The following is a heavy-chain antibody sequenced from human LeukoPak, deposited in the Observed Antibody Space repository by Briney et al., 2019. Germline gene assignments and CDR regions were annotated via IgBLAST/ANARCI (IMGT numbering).Heavy chain of an antibody. CDR1: GGSFSGYY. Sequence: SETLSLTCAVYGGSFSGYYWSWIRQPPGKGLEWIGEINHSGSTNYNPSLKSRVTISVDTSKNQFSLKLSSVTAADTAVYYCARGEGAARRGYYYYYGMDVWGQRTTVTVSS. CDR2: INHSGST. V-gene: IGHV4-34*01. D-gene: IGHD6-6*01. J-gene: IGHJ6*02. CDR3: ARGEGAARRGYYYYYGMDV.